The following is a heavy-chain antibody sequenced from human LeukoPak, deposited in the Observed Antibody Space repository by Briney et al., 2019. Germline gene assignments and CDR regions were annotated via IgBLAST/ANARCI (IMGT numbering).Heavy chain of an antibody. CDR1: GFTVSNYY. D-gene: IGHD2-2*01. CDR2: IYSGGST. Sequence: PGGSLRLSCAAPGFTVSNYYMTWVRQAQGKGLECVSVIYSGGSTYYADSVKGRFTVSRDNSKNTLYLQMNSLRAEDTAMYYCARGLGYCTSTTCLLPFDYWGQGTLVTVSS. CDR3: ARGLGYCTSTTCLLPFDY. V-gene: IGHV3-53*01. J-gene: IGHJ4*02.